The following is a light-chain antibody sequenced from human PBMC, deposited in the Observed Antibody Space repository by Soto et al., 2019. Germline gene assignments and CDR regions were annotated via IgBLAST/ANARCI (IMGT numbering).Light chain of an antibody. CDR3: SSYTITTTPVV. Sequence: QSVLTQPASVSGSPGQSITISCTGSSSDVGGYNYVSWYQQHPGKAPKLMIYDVTNRPSGISNRFGGSKSGNTASLTISGLQAEDEADYFCSSYTITTTPVVFGGGTKLTVL. CDR2: DVT. CDR1: SSDVGGYNY. J-gene: IGLJ2*01. V-gene: IGLV2-14*03.